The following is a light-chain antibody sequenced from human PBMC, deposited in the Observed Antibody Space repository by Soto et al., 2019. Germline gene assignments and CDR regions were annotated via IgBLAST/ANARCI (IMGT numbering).Light chain of an antibody. Sequence: EIVLTQSPGTLSLSPGERATLSCRASQSVSSSYLAWYQQKPGQAPRLLIYSASSRATGIPDRFSGSGSGTDFTLTISILEPEDSEVYYCQQYGSSPPGLTFGGGTKVEIK. CDR3: QQYGSSPPGLT. V-gene: IGKV3-20*01. CDR2: SAS. J-gene: IGKJ4*01. CDR1: QSVSSSY.